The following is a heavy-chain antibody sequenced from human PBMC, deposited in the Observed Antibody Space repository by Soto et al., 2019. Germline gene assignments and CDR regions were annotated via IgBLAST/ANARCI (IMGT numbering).Heavy chain of an antibody. CDR2: INGDNVNT. CDR3: ARDLGYGDYGTDF. D-gene: IGHD4-17*01. J-gene: IGHJ4*02. CDR1: GYSFSNNG. V-gene: IGHV1-18*04. Sequence: QVQLVQSGAEVKKPGASVKVSCQASGYSFSNNGISWVRQAPGQGFEWMGWINGDNVNTNSAQKFQGRVTMTTDTSTSTAYMELRCLRSDDTAVYYCARDLGYGDYGTDFWGQGTLVTVSS.